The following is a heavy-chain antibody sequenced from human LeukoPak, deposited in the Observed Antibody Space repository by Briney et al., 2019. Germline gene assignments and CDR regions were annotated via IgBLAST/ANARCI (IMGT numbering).Heavy chain of an antibody. J-gene: IGHJ4*02. V-gene: IGHV3-53*01. CDR3: AKSARGEEEFDY. Sequence: GGSLRLSCAASGFTVSSNYMSWVRQAPGKGLEWVSVIYSGGTTYNADSVKGRFTISRDNSKNTLYLQMNSLRTEDTAIYYCAKSARGEEEFDYWGQGTLVTVSS. CDR1: GFTVSSNY. CDR2: IYSGGTT.